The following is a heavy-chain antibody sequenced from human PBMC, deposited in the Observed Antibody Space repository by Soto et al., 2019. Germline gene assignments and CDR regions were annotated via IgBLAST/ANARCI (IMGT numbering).Heavy chain of an antibody. Sequence: EVQLVESGGGLVQPGGSLRLYCAASGFTFSNYYMTWVRQAPGKGLEWVANIKQDGSDKYYADSVKGRFTISRDNAKNSLYLQMNSLGADDMAIEYCEREIGPRVVYTANDPWGQGTLVTVSS. CDR2: IKQDGSDK. J-gene: IGHJ5*02. CDR3: EREIGPRVVYTANDP. V-gene: IGHV3-7*01. D-gene: IGHD4-4*01. CDR1: GFTFSNYY.